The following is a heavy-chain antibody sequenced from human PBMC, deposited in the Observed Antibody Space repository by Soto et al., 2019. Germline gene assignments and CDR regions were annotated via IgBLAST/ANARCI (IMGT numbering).Heavy chain of an antibody. CDR1: GYTFTRYG. CDR2: ISAYNGNT. Sequence: QVQLVQSGAEVKKPGASVKVSCKASGYTFTRYGISWVRQAPGQGLERMGWISAYNGNTKYAQNLKGRVTMTTGTSTTTAYVELKSLTSDDMAVYYCAREGFCSGGSCALYSHGYFGMDVGGQGTTVTVSS. D-gene: IGHD2-15*01. V-gene: IGHV1-18*03. CDR3: AREGFCSGGSCALYSHGYFGMDV. J-gene: IGHJ6*02.